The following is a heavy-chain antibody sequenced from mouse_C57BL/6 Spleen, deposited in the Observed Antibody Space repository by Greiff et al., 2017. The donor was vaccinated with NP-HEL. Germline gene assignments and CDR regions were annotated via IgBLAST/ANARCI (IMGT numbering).Heavy chain of an antibody. J-gene: IGHJ4*01. V-gene: IGHV1-22*01. Sequence: EVQLQQSGPELVKPGASVKMSCKASGYTFTDYNMHWVKQSHGKSLEWIGYINPNNGGTSYNQKFKGKATLTVNKSSSTAYMELRSLTSEDSAVYYCARDGYYGSNYAMDYWGQGTSVTVSS. CDR1: GYTFTDYN. CDR3: ARDGYYGSNYAMDY. D-gene: IGHD1-1*01. CDR2: INPNNGGT.